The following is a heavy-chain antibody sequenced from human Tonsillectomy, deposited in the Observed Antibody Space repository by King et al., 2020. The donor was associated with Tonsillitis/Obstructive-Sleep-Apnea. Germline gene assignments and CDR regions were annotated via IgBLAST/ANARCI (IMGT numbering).Heavy chain of an antibody. CDR1: GFSFSSYG. V-gene: IGHV3-33*01. J-gene: IGHJ1*01. CDR3: ARDYTGSSGYYGGHFQH. D-gene: IGHD3-22*01. CDR2: IWYDGSNK. Sequence: VQLVESGGGVVQPWRSLRLSCAASGFSFSSYGMHWVRQAPGKGLEWVAVIWYDGSNKYYADSVKGRFTISRDNSKNTLYLQMNSLRAEDTAVYYCARDYTGSSGYYGGHFQHWGQGTLVTVSS.